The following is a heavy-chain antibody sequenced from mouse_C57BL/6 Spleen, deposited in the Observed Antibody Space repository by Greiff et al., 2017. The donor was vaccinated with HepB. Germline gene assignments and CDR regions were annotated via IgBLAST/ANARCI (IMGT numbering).Heavy chain of an antibody. V-gene: IGHV1-72*01. Sequence: VQLQQPGAELVKPGASVKLSCKASGYTFTSYWMHWVKQRPGRGLEWIGRIDPNSGGTKYNEKFKSKATLTVYKPSSTAYMQLSSLTSEDSAVYYCEIKGVRSYYAMDYWGQGTSVTVSS. CDR3: EIKGVRSYYAMDY. CDR2: IDPNSGGT. CDR1: GYTFTSYW. D-gene: IGHD1-3*01. J-gene: IGHJ4*01.